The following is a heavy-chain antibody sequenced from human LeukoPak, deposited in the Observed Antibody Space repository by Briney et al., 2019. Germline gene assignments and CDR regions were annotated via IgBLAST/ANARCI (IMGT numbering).Heavy chain of an antibody. V-gene: IGHV4-4*02. D-gene: IGHD1-26*01. CDR3: ARAPLSGTYYTDAFDI. CDR2: IHHSGST. J-gene: IGHJ3*02. Sequence: SGTLSLTCAVSGGSISTNNWWTWVRQPPGKGLEWIGEIHHSGSTDYNPSLKSRVTISPDKSKNQFSLTLTSVTAADTAVYFCARAPLSGTYYTDAFDIWGQGTMVTVSS. CDR1: GGSISTNNW.